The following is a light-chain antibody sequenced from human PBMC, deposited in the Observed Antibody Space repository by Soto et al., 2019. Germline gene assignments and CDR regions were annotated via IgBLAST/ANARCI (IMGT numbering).Light chain of an antibody. V-gene: IGKV2-28*01. CDR3: MQDSHTPPYT. J-gene: IGKJ2*01. Sequence: DVVLTQSPLSLPVTPGEPASISCRSSQSLLVHNGYNYLDWYMQKPGQSPQLLIYWASNRASGVPDRFSGSGSGTDFTLKISRVEAEDAGVYYCMQDSHTPPYTFGQGTKLEIK. CDR2: WAS. CDR1: QSLLVHNGYNY.